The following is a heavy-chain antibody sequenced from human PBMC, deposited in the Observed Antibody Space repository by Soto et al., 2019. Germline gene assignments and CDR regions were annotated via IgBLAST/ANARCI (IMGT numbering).Heavy chain of an antibody. V-gene: IGHV1-69*01. J-gene: IGHJ4*02. Sequence: QVQLVQSGAEVNKPGSSVRVSCKSSGGTLNSYTISWVRQAPGKGLEWMGVIIPVFGTTDYAQKFQGRVTIASDQSTGTAYLDLSSLRSEDRAISYCSIRNSXVRXDFXXQGXLVTVXS. CDR3: SIRNSXVRXDF. CDR2: IIPVFGTT. D-gene: IGHD3-10*01. CDR1: GGTLNSYT.